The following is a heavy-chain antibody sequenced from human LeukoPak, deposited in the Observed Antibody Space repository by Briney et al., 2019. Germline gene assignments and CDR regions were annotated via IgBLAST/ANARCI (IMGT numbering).Heavy chain of an antibody. J-gene: IGHJ6*02. Sequence: PSETLSLTCTVSGGSISSYYWSWIRQPPGKGLEWIGYIYYSGSTNYNPSLKSRVTISVDTSKNQFSLKLSSVTAADTAVYYCARHQRTAQPYYGMDVWGQGTTVTVSS. CDR3: ARHQRTAQPYYGMDV. D-gene: IGHD5-18*01. V-gene: IGHV4-59*08. CDR2: IYYSGST. CDR1: GGSISSYY.